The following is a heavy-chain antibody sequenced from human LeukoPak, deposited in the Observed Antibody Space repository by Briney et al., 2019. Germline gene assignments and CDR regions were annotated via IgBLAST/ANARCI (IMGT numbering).Heavy chain of an antibody. V-gene: IGHV5-51*01. Sequence: PGESLKISCKGSGYSFTSYWIGWVRQMPGKGLEWMGIIYPGDSDTRYSPSFQGQVTISADKSISTAYLQWSSLRSEDTAVYYCATQFIRHYYYGMDVWGQGTTVTVSS. J-gene: IGHJ6*02. CDR1: GYSFTSYW. CDR2: IYPGDSDT. D-gene: IGHD3-10*01. CDR3: ATQFIRHYYYGMDV.